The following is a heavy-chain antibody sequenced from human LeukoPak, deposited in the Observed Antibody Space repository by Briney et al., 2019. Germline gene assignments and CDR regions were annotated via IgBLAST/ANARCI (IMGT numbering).Heavy chain of an antibody. V-gene: IGHV3-53*01. Sequence: GGSLRLSCSASGFTFSNYAMHWVRQAPGKGLEWVSVIYSDGSTNFADSVKGRFTISRDNSKNTLYLQMNSLRVEDTAVYYCARARVPAAAGVDYWGQGTLVTVSS. CDR3: ARARVPAAAGVDY. CDR1: GFTFSNYA. J-gene: IGHJ4*02. D-gene: IGHD2-2*01. CDR2: IYSDGST.